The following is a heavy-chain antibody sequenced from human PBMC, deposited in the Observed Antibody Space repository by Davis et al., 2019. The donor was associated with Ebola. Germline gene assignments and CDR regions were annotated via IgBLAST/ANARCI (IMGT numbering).Heavy chain of an antibody. Sequence: SETLSLTCAVSGGSISSSNWWSWVRQPPGKGLEWIGAIYHSGSTNYNPSLKSRVTISVDKSKNQFSLKLSSVTAADTAVYYCARDETGTTGCAFDIWGQGTMVTVSS. D-gene: IGHD1-7*01. CDR1: GGSISSSNW. J-gene: IGHJ3*02. CDR3: ARDETGTTGCAFDI. V-gene: IGHV4-4*02. CDR2: IYHSGST.